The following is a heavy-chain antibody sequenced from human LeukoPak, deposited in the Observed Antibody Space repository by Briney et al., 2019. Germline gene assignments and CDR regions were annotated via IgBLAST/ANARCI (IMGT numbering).Heavy chain of an antibody. J-gene: IGHJ6*03. CDR3: ARVGYYDSSGYPQLYYYYYMDV. V-gene: IGHV4-30-4*08. Sequence: SETLSLTCTVSGGSISSGDYYWSWIRQPPGKGLEWIGYIYYSGSTYYNPSLKSRVTISVDTSKNQFSLKLSSVTAADTAVYYCARVGYYDSSGYPQLYYYYYMDVWGKGTTVTVSS. CDR1: GGSISSGDYY. D-gene: IGHD3-22*01. CDR2: IYYSGST.